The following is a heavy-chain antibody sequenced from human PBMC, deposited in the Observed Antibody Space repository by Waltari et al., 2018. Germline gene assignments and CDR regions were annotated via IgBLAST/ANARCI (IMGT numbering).Heavy chain of an antibody. CDR3: ARAGSGYSPGAFDI. V-gene: IGHV3-30-3*01. J-gene: IGHJ3*02. Sequence: QVQLVESGGGVVQPGRSLRLSCAASGFTFSSYAMHWVRQAPGKGLEWVAVISYDGSNKYYADSVKGRCTISRDNSKNTLYLQMNSLRAEDTAVYYCARAGSGYSPGAFDIWGQGTMVTVSS. CDR1: GFTFSSYA. CDR2: ISYDGSNK. D-gene: IGHD3-22*01.